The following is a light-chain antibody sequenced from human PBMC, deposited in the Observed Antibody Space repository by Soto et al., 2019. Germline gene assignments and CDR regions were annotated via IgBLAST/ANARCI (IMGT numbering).Light chain of an antibody. CDR2: RNN. V-gene: IGLV1-47*01. CDR3: SSYTGGNPSYV. Sequence: QSVLTQPPSASGTPGQRVNISCSGSSSNIGSNYVYWYRQFPGTAPKLLIQRNNQRPSGVPARFSGSKSGTSASLAISGLRSEDEADYYCSSYTGGNPSYVFGTGTKLTVL. J-gene: IGLJ1*01. CDR1: SSNIGSNY.